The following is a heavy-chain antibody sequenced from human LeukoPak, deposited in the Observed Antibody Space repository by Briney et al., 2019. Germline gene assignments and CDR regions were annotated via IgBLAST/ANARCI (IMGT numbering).Heavy chain of an antibody. V-gene: IGHV3-48*03. J-gene: IGHJ3*02. Sequence: PGRSLRLSCAASGFTFSRYEMNWVRQAPGKGLEWVSYIGSGGSIIYYVDSVKGRFTISRDNAKNSLYLQMNSLRAEDTALYYCARGPHTIFGVVTPPGAFDIWGQGTMVTVSS. D-gene: IGHD3-3*01. CDR1: GFTFSRYE. CDR2: IGSGGSII. CDR3: ARGPHTIFGVVTPPGAFDI.